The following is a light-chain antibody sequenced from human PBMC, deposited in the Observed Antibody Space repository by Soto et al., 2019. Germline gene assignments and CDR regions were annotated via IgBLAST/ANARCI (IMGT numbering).Light chain of an antibody. J-gene: IGKJ4*01. Sequence: DIQLTQSPSSLYASVGDRATITCRASQGIRTYLAWYQQKPGKVPKLLIYAASTVQAGAPSRFTGCGSGTDFTLTISSPQPEDVAKYDCQKYISVPLTFGGGTRVEI. CDR2: AAS. CDR3: QKYISVPLT. CDR1: QGIRTY. V-gene: IGKV1-27*01.